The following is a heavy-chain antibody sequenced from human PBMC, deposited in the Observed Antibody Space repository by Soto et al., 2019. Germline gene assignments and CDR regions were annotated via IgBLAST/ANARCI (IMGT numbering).Heavy chain of an antibody. Sequence: ASVKVSCKASGYTFTSYGISWVRQAPGQGLEWMGWISAYNGNTNYAQKLQGRVTMTTDTSTNTAYMELRSLRSDDTAVYYCARDSSSWLNDAFDIWGQGTMVTVSS. CDR1: GYTFTSYG. CDR3: ARDSSSWLNDAFDI. D-gene: IGHD6-13*01. J-gene: IGHJ3*02. V-gene: IGHV1-18*01. CDR2: ISAYNGNT.